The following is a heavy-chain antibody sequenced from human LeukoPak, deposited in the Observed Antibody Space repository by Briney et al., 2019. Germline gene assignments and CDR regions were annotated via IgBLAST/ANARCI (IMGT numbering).Heavy chain of an antibody. CDR3: TKEKTGSSSDN. CDR2: ISGSGDST. V-gene: IGHV3-23*01. Sequence: GSLRLSCAASGFNFNSYGMSWVRQAPGKGLEWVSLISGSGDSTYYAESGKGRFTISRDNSKNTLNLQMNSLRPEDTGVYYCTKEKTGSSSDNWGQGTLVTVSS. CDR1: GFNFNSYG. J-gene: IGHJ4*02. D-gene: IGHD6-6*01.